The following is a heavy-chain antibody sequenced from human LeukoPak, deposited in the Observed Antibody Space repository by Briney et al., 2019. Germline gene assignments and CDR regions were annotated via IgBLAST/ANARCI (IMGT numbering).Heavy chain of an antibody. D-gene: IGHD3-3*01. CDR1: GGSISSYY. Sequence: PSETLSLTXTVSGGSISSYYWSWIRQPPGKGLEWIGYIYYSGSTNYNPSLKSRVTISVDTSKNQFSLKLSSVTAADTAVYYCARVFWSGYYRSSDAFDIWGQGTMVTVSS. V-gene: IGHV4-59*01. J-gene: IGHJ3*02. CDR2: IYYSGST. CDR3: ARVFWSGYYRSSDAFDI.